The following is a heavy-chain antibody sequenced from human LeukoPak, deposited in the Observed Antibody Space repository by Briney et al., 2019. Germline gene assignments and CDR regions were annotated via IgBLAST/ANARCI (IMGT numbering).Heavy chain of an antibody. J-gene: IGHJ5*02. Sequence: GGSLRLSCAASGFTFSSYAMSWVRQAPGKGLEWVSVISGSGGSTSYADSVKGRFTISRDNAKNSLFLQMNRLRAEDTAVYYCARVGGSSSRWVDPWGQGTLVTVSS. D-gene: IGHD6-6*01. CDR1: GFTFSSYA. V-gene: IGHV3-23*01. CDR3: ARVGGSSSRWVDP. CDR2: ISGSGGST.